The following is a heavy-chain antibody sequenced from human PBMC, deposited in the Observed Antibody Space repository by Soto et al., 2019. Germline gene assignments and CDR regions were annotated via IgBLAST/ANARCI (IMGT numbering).Heavy chain of an antibody. V-gene: IGHV4-34*01. D-gene: IGHD4-17*01. CDR2: INHSGST. J-gene: IGHJ4*02. CDR1: GRCFSGYY. CDR3: ARAYGGNSGEFDY. Sequence: QVQLQQWGAGLLKPSDTLSLTCAVYGRCFSGYYWSWIRQPPGKGLEWIGEINHSGSTNYNPSLNSRVTIAVDTSQNQFSLNLSSVTAADTAVYYWARAYGGNSGEFDYWGQGTLVTDSS.